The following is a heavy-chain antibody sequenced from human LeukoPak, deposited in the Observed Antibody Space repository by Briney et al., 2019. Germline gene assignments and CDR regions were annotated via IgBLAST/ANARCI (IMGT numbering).Heavy chain of an antibody. D-gene: IGHD5-24*01. CDR2: ISHDSETI. Sequence: GGSLRLSGAASGFTFRIYGMNWVRQAPGKGPEWVSYISHDSETIYYADSVKGRFTISRDNAKSSLYLQVSSLRADDTAVYYCARATRNGYDYWGQGTLVTVSS. J-gene: IGHJ4*02. V-gene: IGHV3-48*04. CDR1: GFTFRIYG. CDR3: ARATRNGYDY.